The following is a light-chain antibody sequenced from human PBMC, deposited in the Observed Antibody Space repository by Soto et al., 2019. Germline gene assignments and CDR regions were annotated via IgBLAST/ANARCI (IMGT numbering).Light chain of an antibody. CDR1: QSVSTW. CDR2: AAS. Sequence: DIQMTQSPSTLSASVGDRVTITCRASQSVSTWLAWYLQKPGKAPKLLIYAASSLQSGVPSRFSGSGSGTDFTLTISSLQPEDFATYYCQQSYSTLTFGGGTKVDIK. J-gene: IGKJ4*01. V-gene: IGKV1-39*01. CDR3: QQSYSTLT.